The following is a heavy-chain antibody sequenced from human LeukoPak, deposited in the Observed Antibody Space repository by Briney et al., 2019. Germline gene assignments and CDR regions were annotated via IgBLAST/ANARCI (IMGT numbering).Heavy chain of an antibody. CDR2: ISPNSGGT. D-gene: IGHD5-18*01. CDR1: GYTLTGYY. V-gene: IGHV1-2*02. CDR3: ARARYQDTKVGYFDY. Sequence: GASVKVSCKASGYTLTGYYMHWVRQAPGQGLEWMGWISPNSGGTNYAQKFQGRVTMTRDTSISTAYMELSSLRSDDAAVYYCARARYQDTKVGYFDYWGQGSLVTVSS. J-gene: IGHJ4*02.